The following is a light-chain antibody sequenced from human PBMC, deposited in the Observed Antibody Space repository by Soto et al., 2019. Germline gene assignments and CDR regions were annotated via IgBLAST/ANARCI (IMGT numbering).Light chain of an antibody. V-gene: IGLV2-14*01. CDR2: DVS. CDR3: SSYTSSNTVV. J-gene: IGLJ2*01. CDR1: SSDVGGYNY. Sequence: QSVLTQPASVSGSPGQSITISCTGTSSDVGGYNYVSWHQQHPGKAPKRMIYDVSNRPSGGSNRFSGSKSGNTASLTISGLQAEDEADYYCSSYTSSNTVVFGGGTKLTVL.